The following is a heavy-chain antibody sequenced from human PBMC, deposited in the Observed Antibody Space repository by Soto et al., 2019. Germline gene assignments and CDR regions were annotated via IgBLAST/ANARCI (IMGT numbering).Heavy chain of an antibody. Sequence: EVQLVQSGAEVKKPGESLRISCEGSGYSFTTHWITWVRQMPGKGLEWVGRIDPTDSYTNYSPSFEGHVTISVDKSITTAYLQWSSLVASDTAMYYCVRPARGCDSSSCYLPGNYGMDVWGQGTTVTVSS. CDR2: IDPTDSYT. V-gene: IGHV5-10-1*01. CDR1: GYSFTTHW. D-gene: IGHD2-2*01. CDR3: VRPARGCDSSSCYLPGNYGMDV. J-gene: IGHJ6*02.